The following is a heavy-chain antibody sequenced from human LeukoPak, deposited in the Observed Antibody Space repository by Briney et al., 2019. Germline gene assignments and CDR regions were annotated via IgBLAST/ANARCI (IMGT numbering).Heavy chain of an antibody. CDR1: GFTFSSYG. J-gene: IGHJ4*02. CDR3: ARMEYSSGWGIDY. CDR2: IWYDGSNK. V-gene: IGHV3-33*01. D-gene: IGHD6-19*01. Sequence: PEGSLRLSCAASGFTFSSYGMHWVRQAPGKGLEWVAVIWYDGSNKYYADSVKGRFTISRDNSKNTLYLQMNSLRAEDTAVYYCARMEYSSGWGIDYWSQGTLVTVSS.